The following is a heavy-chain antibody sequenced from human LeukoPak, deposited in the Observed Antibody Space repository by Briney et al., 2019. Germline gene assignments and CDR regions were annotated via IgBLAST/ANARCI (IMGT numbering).Heavy chain of an antibody. CDR2: ISSSGSTI. V-gene: IGHV3-48*03. CDR1: GFTFSSYE. D-gene: IGHD3-10*01. J-gene: IGHJ3*02. Sequence: GGSLRLSCAASGFTFSSYEMNWVRQAPGKGLEWVSYISSSGSTIYYADSVKGRFTISRDNAKNSLYLQMNSLRAEDTAVYYRASGIRGVNKVGAFDIWGQGTMVTVSS. CDR3: ASGIRGVNKVGAFDI.